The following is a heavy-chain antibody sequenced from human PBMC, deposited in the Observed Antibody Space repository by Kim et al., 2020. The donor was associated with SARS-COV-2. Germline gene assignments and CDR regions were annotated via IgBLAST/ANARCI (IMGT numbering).Heavy chain of an antibody. V-gene: IGHV1-2*06. CDR1: GYTFTGQY. CDR3: ARDRVAFSSHWADSLFDL. Sequence: ASVKVSCKASGYTFTGQYIHWVRQAPGQGLEWMGRINPNSGDTNYAQKLQGRVTLTRDTSTSTAYMYLSSLKSDDTAVYYCARDRVAFSSHWADSLFDLWGQGTLVTVSS. J-gene: IGHJ4*02. D-gene: IGHD6-13*01. CDR2: INPNSGDT.